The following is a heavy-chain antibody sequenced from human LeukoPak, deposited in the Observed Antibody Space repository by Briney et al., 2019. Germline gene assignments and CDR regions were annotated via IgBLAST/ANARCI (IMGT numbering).Heavy chain of an antibody. Sequence: SETLSLTCTVSGGSISSYYWSWIRQPAGKGLEWIGRIYTSGSTNYNPSLKSRVTMSVDTSKNQFSLKLSSVTAADTAVYYWARDPAAAAGVYGRDVWGQGTTVTVSS. CDR3: ARDPAAAAGVYGRDV. J-gene: IGHJ6*02. V-gene: IGHV4-4*07. CDR1: GGSISSYY. D-gene: IGHD6-13*01. CDR2: IYTSGST.